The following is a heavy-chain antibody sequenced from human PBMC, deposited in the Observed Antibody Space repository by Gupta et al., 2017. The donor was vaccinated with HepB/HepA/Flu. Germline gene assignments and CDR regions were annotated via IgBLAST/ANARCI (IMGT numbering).Heavy chain of an antibody. CDR2: ISSSGSTI. CDR1: GFTFSSYE. J-gene: IGHJ4*02. CDR3: ARGGDIVVVVAATQLGDY. V-gene: IGHV3-48*03. D-gene: IGHD2-15*01. Sequence: VQLVESGGGLVQPGGSLRLSCAASGFTFSSYEMNWVRQAPGKGLEWVSYISSSGSTIYYADSVKGRFTISRDNAKNSLYLQMNSLRAEDTAVYYCARGGDIVVVVAATQLGDYWGQGTRGTVSS.